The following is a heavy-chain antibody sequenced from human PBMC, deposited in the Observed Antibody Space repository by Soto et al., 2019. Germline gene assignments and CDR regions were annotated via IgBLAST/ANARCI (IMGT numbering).Heavy chain of an antibody. J-gene: IGHJ2*01. CDR3: AQTLGSAVAGPGRFDL. D-gene: IGHD6-19*01. CDR1: GGTFSNYA. V-gene: IGHV1-69*12. CDR2: ITPFFGTV. Sequence: QVQLVQSGAEVKKPGSSVKVSCKASGGTFSNYAISWLRQAPGQGLEWMGGITPFFGTVNYAQKFQGRVTITADESMSTAYMELSRLRSEDTAVYYCAQTLGSAVAGPGRFDLWGRGTLVTVSS.